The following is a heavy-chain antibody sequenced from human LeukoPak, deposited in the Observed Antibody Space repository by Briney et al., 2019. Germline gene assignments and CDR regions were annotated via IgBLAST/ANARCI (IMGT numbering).Heavy chain of an antibody. CDR2: INSDGSST. D-gene: IGHD6-19*01. Sequence: PGGSLRLSCAASGFTFSSYWMHWVRQAPGKGLVWVSRINSDGSSTSYADSVKGRFTISRDNAKNTLYLQMNSLRAEDTAVYYCAKDAFSSGWELFDYWGQGTLVTVSS. V-gene: IGHV3-74*01. CDR3: AKDAFSSGWELFDY. J-gene: IGHJ4*02. CDR1: GFTFSSYW.